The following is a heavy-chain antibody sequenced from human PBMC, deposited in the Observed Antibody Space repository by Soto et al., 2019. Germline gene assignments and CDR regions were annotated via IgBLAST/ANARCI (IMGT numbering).Heavy chain of an antibody. D-gene: IGHD2-8*02. CDR1: GGSISSGNYY. CDR3: ARDKITGLFDY. V-gene: IGHV4-30-4*01. Sequence: SETLSLTCTVSGGSISSGNYYWSWIRQPPGKGLEWIGFISYSGSTYYSTSLKSRVTISVDTSKSQFSLKLTSVTAADTAVYYCARDKITGLFDYWGQGTLVTVSS. CDR2: ISYSGST. J-gene: IGHJ4*02.